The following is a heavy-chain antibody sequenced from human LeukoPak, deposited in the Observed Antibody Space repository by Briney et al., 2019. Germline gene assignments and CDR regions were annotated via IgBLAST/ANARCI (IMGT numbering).Heavy chain of an antibody. D-gene: IGHD3-3*01. CDR3: ASSTIFGVVANWFDP. V-gene: IGHV4-61*10. Sequence: SETLSLTCTVSGGSISNGSYYWSWIRQPAGKGLEWIGEINHSGTTNYNPSLKSRVTISVDMSKNQFSLKLTSVTAADTAVYYCASSTIFGVVANWFDPWGQGMLVTVSS. CDR1: GGSISNGSYY. J-gene: IGHJ5*02. CDR2: INHSGTT.